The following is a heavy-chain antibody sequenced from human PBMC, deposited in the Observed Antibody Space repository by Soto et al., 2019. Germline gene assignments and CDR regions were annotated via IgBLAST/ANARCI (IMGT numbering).Heavy chain of an antibody. D-gene: IGHD5-12*01. CDR3: ARDSLATMIFDYYYYGMDV. V-gene: IGHV1-18*04. CDR1: GYTFTSYS. J-gene: IGHJ6*02. Sequence: QVQLVQSGAEVKKPGASVKVSCKASGYTFTSYSISWVRQAPGQGLEWMGWISAYNGNTNYAQKLQGRVTMTTDTSTSTAYMELRSLRSDDTAVYYCARDSLATMIFDYYYYGMDVWGQGTTVTVSS. CDR2: ISAYNGNT.